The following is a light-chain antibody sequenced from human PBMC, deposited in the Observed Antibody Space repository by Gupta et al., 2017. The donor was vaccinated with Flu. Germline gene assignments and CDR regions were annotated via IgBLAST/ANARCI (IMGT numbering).Light chain of an antibody. J-gene: IGLJ1*01. CDR1: KLEYKY. Sequence: SYELTQPPSVSVSPGQTASITCSGDKLEYKYVSWYQQKPGQSPMVVPYEDSKRPSGIPERFSGSNSGNTATLTISGTQATDEADYYCQAWDGYSVSYGFGSGTKVTVL. CDR3: QAWDGYSVSYG. V-gene: IGLV3-1*01. CDR2: EDS.